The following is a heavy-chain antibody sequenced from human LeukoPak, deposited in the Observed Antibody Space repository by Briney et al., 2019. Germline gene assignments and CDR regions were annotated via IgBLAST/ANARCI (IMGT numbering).Heavy chain of an antibody. CDR2: ISSSSSYI. D-gene: IGHD3-16*02. V-gene: IGHV3-21*01. CDR1: GFTFSSYS. Sequence: GGSLRLSCAASGFTFSSYSMNWVRQAPGKGLEWVSSISSSSSYIYYADSVKGRFTISRDNAKNSLYLQMNSLRAEDTAVYYCARDIPVDGRLGELSPLDYWGQGTLVTVSS. CDR3: ARDIPVDGRLGELSPLDY. J-gene: IGHJ4*02.